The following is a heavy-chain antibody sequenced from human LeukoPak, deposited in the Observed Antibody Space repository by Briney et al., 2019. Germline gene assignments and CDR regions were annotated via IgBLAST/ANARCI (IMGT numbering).Heavy chain of an antibody. Sequence: SETLSLTCAVYGGSFSGYYWSWIRQPPGKGLEWIGEINHSGSTNYNPSLKSRVTISVDTSKNQFSLKLSSVTAADTAVYYCARWCRYGRSSTSCSQRYFDYWGQGTLVTVSS. CDR3: ARWCRYGRSSTSCSQRYFDY. CDR2: INHSGST. V-gene: IGHV4-34*01. D-gene: IGHD2-2*01. J-gene: IGHJ4*02. CDR1: GGSFSGYY.